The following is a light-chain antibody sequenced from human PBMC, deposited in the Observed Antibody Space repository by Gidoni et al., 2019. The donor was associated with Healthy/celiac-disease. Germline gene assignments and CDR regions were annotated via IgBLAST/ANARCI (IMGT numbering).Light chain of an antibody. Sequence: DIVMTQSPDSLAVSLGETATINCKSSQSVLYSSNNKNYLAWYQQKPGKPPKLLIYWASTRESGVPDRFSGSGSGTDFTLTISSLQAEDVAVYYCQQYYSTPLTFGQGTKVEIK. CDR3: QQYYSTPLT. CDR1: QSVLYSSNNKNY. J-gene: IGKJ1*01. CDR2: WAS. V-gene: IGKV4-1*01.